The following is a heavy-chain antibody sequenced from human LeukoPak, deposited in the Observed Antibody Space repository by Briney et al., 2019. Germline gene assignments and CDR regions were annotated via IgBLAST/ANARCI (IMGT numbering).Heavy chain of an antibody. CDR3: ARDYFTFGGVIVAS. CDR2: IRSSGSTI. J-gene: IGHJ5*02. D-gene: IGHD3-16*02. V-gene: IGHV3-11*04. CDR1: GFTFSDYY. Sequence: MPGGSLTLSCAASGFTFSDYYMSWIRHAPGKGLEWVSYIRSSGSTIHYADSVKGRFTISRHNAKNSLYLQMNSLRAEDTAVYYCARDYFTFGGVIVASWGQGTLVTVSS.